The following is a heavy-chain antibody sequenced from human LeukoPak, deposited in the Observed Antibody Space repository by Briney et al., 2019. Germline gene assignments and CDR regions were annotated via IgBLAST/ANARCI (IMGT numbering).Heavy chain of an antibody. D-gene: IGHD5-18*01. CDR2: ISYDGTNK. CDR3: AGVWGGTAIVSGDVMGP. CDR1: GFTFSSYA. Sequence: PGGSLRLSCAASGFTFSSYAMHWVRQAPGKGLEWVAVISYDGTNKHYADSVKGRFTISRDNSKNTLYVQMNSLRAEDTAVYYCAGVWGGTAIVSGDVMGPWGQGTLVTVSS. J-gene: IGHJ5*02. V-gene: IGHV3-30*04.